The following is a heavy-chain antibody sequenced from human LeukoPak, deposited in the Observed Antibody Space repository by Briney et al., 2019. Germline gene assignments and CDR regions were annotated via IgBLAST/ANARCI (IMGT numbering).Heavy chain of an antibody. CDR2: MNPNRGNT. J-gene: IGHJ4*02. D-gene: IGHD6-13*01. CDR1: GYTLTSYD. Sequence: ASVKVSCKASGYTLTSYDINWVRQATGQGLEWMGWMNPNRGNTGYAQKFQGRVTMTRNTSITTAYMELSSLRSEDTAVYYCAGGGSSSDYFDYWGQGTLVTVSS. CDR3: AGGGSSSDYFDY. V-gene: IGHV1-8*01.